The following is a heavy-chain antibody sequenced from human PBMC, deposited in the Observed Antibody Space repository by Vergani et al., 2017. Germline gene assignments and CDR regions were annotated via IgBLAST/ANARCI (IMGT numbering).Heavy chain of an antibody. CDR1: GFTFSSYE. CDR2: ISGSGGST. D-gene: IGHD3-3*01. CDR3: AKRFLEWSGADY. Sequence: EVQLVESGGGLVQPGASLRLSCAASGFTFSSYEMNWVRQAPGKGLEWVSAISGSGGSTYYADSVKGRFTISRDNSKNTLYLQMNSLRAEDTAVYYCAKRFLEWSGADYWGQGTLGTVSS. J-gene: IGHJ4*02. V-gene: IGHV3-23*04.